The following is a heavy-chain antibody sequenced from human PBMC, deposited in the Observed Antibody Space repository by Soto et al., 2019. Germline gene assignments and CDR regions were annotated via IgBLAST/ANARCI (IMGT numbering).Heavy chain of an antibody. Sequence: QVQLQESGPGLVKPSETLSLTCTVSGGYITNYYCSWFRQPPGKGLEWIGYIQYNGYSAYNLSLKSRVTMSIDTSKPLFPLMLESGTATDTAVYYCARHGFGSLHGLVDVWGQGTKVIVSS. V-gene: IGHV4-59*08. CDR1: GGYITNYY. CDR2: IQYNGYS. CDR3: ARHGFGSLHGLVDV. D-gene: IGHD3-10*01. J-gene: IGHJ6*02.